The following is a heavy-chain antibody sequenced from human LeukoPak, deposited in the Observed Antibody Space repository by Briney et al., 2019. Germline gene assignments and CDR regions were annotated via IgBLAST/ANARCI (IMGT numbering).Heavy chain of an antibody. Sequence: ASVKVSCKASGYTFTGYYIHWVRQAPGQGLEWMGWINPNSGGTNYAQKFQGRVTMTRDTSISTAYMELSRLRSDDTAVYYCASPSPMTTVTSDGVDFDYWGQGTLVTVSS. D-gene: IGHD4-17*01. CDR2: INPNSGGT. CDR3: ASPSPMTTVTSDGVDFDY. V-gene: IGHV1-2*02. J-gene: IGHJ4*02. CDR1: GYTFTGYY.